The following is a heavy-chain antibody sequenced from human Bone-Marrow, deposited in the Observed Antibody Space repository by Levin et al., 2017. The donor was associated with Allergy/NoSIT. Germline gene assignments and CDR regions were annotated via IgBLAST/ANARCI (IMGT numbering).Heavy chain of an antibody. V-gene: IGHV3-9*01. CDR3: AKDTSYSYGHTRYDY. CDR1: GFTFDDYA. D-gene: IGHD5-18*01. J-gene: IGHJ4*02. CDR2: ISWNSGSI. Sequence: GGSLRLSCAASGFTFDDYAMHWVRQAPGKGLEWVSGISWNSGSIGYADSVKGRFTISRDNAKNSLYLQMNSLRAEDTALYYCAKDTSYSYGHTRYDYWGQGTLVTVSS.